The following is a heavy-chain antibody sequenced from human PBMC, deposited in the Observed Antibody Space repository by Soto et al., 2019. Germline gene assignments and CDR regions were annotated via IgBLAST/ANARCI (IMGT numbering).Heavy chain of an antibody. D-gene: IGHD6-19*01. CDR1: GFTFSRYV. V-gene: IGHV3-30*03. J-gene: IGHJ4*02. CDR2: ISSDGSNK. Sequence: PGGSLRLSCAASGFTFSRYVMHWVRQAPGKGLEWVAVISSDGSNKYYADSVKGRFTISRDNSKNSLYLQMNSLRAEDTAVYYCGRDRSGWVDYWGQGTLVTVSS. CDR3: GRDRSGWVDY.